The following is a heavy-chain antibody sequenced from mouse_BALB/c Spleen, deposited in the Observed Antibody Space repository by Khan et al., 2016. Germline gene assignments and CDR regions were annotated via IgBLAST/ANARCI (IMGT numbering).Heavy chain of an antibody. CDR2: ILPGSGST. D-gene: IGHD2-14*01. J-gene: IGHJ4*01. CDR3: ARLVAIGGAIMDY. CDR1: GYTFSSYW. Sequence: QVRLQQSGAELMKPGASVKISCKATGYTFSSYWIEWVKQRPGHGLEWIGEILPGSGSTNYNEKFKGKATFTADTSSNTAYMQLSSLTSEDAAAYYRARLVAIGGAIMDYWGQGTSVTVSS. V-gene: IGHV1-9*01.